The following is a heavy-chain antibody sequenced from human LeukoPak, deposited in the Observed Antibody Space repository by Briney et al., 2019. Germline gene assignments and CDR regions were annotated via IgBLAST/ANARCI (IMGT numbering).Heavy chain of an antibody. Sequence: SETLSLTCTVSGGSISSSSYYWGWIRQPPGKGLEWIGSIYYSGSTYYNPSLKSRVTISVDTSKNQFSLKLSSVTAADTAVYYCAGDPPPSLKPYYYGMDVWGQGTTVTVSS. V-gene: IGHV4-39*07. CDR1: GGSISSSSYY. CDR3: AGDPPPSLKPYYYGMDV. CDR2: IYYSGST. J-gene: IGHJ6*02.